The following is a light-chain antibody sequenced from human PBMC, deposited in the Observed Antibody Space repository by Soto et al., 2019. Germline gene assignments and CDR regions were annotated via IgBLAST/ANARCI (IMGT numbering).Light chain of an antibody. CDR2: GAS. CDR1: QSVAKNY. V-gene: IGKV3-20*01. CDR3: HQYAVSPQT. Sequence: DIVLTQSPGTLSVSPGERATLSCRASQSVAKNYVAWYKQAAGQAPRLLIYGASLRATGTPDRFSGGGSATDFTLTIYRLEPEDSEVYFCHQYAVSPQTFGQGTKVEI. J-gene: IGKJ1*01.